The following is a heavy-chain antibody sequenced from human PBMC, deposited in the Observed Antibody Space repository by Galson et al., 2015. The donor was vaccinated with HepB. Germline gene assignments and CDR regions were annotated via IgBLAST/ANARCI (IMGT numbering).Heavy chain of an antibody. V-gene: IGHV3-15*01. J-gene: IGHJ5*02. CDR2: IKSKTDGATT. D-gene: IGHD2-2*01. CDR3: TTDVYFSSYWSWLDP. Sequence: SLRLSCAASGFPFNNAWMTWVRQAPGRGLEWVGRIKSKTDGATTEYAAPVKGRFTISRDDSRDTLYLQMNSLRTDDTAVYYCTTDVYFSSYWSWLDPWGQGTRVTVSS. CDR1: GFPFNNAW.